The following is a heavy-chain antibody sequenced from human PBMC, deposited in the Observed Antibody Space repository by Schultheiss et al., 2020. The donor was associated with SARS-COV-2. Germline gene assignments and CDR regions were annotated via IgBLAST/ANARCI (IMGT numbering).Heavy chain of an antibody. Sequence: GESLKISCKASGYTFTGYYMHWVRQAPGQGLQWMGWISAYNGNTNYAQKLQGRVTMTTDTSTSTAYMELRSLRSDDTAVYYCAREGGAEAAAMLQFDYWGQGTLLTVSS. CDR2: ISAYNGNT. CDR1: GYTFTGYY. J-gene: IGHJ4*02. CDR3: AREGGAEAAAMLQFDY. V-gene: IGHV1-18*04. D-gene: IGHD2-2*01.